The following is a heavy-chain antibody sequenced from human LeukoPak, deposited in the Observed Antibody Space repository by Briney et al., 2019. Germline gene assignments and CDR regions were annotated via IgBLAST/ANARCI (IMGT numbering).Heavy chain of an antibody. V-gene: IGHV3-74*01. J-gene: IGHJ6*02. CDR1: GFTFSNDW. CDR3: ARGGGLDV. Sequence: GGSLRLSCVASGFTFSNDWMHWVRQAPGKGLVWVSRLYSEGGRTYYADPVKGRFTISRDNAKNSLYLQMSNLRAEDTAVYFCARGGGLDVWGQGATVTVSS. D-gene: IGHD3-16*01. CDR2: LYSEGGRT.